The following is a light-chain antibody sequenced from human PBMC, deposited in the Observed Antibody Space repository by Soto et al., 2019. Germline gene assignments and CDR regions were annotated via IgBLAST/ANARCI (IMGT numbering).Light chain of an antibody. J-gene: IGKJ2*01. CDR1: QSIAYY. Sequence: DIQMTQSPSSLSASVGDRVTITCRASQSIAYYLNWFQQKPGKAPKLLIYAASSLQSGVPSRFSGSGSGTDFTLTISSLQPEDFAPYYCQPSSNSPMYTFGQGTKL. CDR3: QPSSNSPMYT. CDR2: AAS. V-gene: IGKV1-39*01.